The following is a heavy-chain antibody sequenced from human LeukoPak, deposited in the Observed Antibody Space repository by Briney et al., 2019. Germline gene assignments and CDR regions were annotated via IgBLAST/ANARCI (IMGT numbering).Heavy chain of an antibody. Sequence: GASVKVSCKASGYTFTSYYMHWVRQAPGQGLEWMGGIIPIFGTANYAQKFQGRVTITADESTSTAYMELSSLRSEDTAMYYCARVGSVRDYYYGMDVWGQGTTVTVSS. J-gene: IGHJ6*02. CDR3: ARVGSVRDYYYGMDV. V-gene: IGHV1-69*13. D-gene: IGHD3-10*02. CDR2: IIPIFGTA. CDR1: GYTFTSYY.